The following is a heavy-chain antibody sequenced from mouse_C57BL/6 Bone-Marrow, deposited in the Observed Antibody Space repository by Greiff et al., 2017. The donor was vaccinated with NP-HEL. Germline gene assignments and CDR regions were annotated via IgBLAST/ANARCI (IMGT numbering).Heavy chain of an antibody. D-gene: IGHD1-1*01. CDR1: GYTFTSYG. CDR2: IYPRSGNT. V-gene: IGHV1-81*01. J-gene: IGHJ2*01. CDR3: ARPLLLRGY. Sequence: VMLVESGAELARPGASVKLSCKASGYTFTSYGISWVKQRTGQGLEWIGEIYPRSGNTYYNEKFKGKATLTADKSSSTAYMELRSLTSEDSAVYFCARPLLLRGYWGQGTTLTVSS.